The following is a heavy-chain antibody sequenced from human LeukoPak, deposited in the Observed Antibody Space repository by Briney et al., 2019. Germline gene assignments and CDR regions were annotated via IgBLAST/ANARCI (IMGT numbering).Heavy chain of an antibody. J-gene: IGHJ4*02. V-gene: IGHV3-23*01. CDR3: AKDRIGYSSSWYVDDY. Sequence: GGSLRLSCAASGFTFSSYAMSWVRQAPGKGLEWVSAISGSGGSTYYADSVKGRFTISRDNPKNTLYLQMNSLRAEDTAVYYCAKDRIGYSSSWYVDDYWGQGTLVTVSS. CDR1: GFTFSSYA. D-gene: IGHD6-13*01. CDR2: ISGSGGST.